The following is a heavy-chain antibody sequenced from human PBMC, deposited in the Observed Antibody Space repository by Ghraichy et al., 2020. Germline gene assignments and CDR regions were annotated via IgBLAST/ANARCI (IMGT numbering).Heavy chain of an antibody. J-gene: IGHJ4*02. D-gene: IGHD1-20*01. CDR2: ISGSGGST. Sequence: GESLNISCVASGFTFSSYALSWVRQAPGKGLEWVSAISGSGGSTYYADSVKGRFTISRDKSKNTLFLQMNSLRAEDTAVYNCARDVFVITGTTLPEYWGQGTLVTVSS. V-gene: IGHV3-23*01. CDR3: ARDVFVITGTTLPEY. CDR1: GFTFSSYA.